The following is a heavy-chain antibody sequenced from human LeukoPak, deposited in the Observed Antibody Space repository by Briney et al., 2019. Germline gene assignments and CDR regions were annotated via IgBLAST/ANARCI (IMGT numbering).Heavy chain of an antibody. CDR2: ISGSGGST. CDR1: GFTFSSYG. J-gene: IGHJ4*02. V-gene: IGHV3-23*01. D-gene: IGHD3-22*01. Sequence: GALRLSCAASGFTFSSYGMHWVRQAPGKGLEWVSAISGSGGSTYYADSVKGRFTISRDNSKNTLYLQMNSLRAEDTAVYYCAKGVYYDRTLTFDYWGQGTLVTVSS. CDR3: AKGVYYDRTLTFDY.